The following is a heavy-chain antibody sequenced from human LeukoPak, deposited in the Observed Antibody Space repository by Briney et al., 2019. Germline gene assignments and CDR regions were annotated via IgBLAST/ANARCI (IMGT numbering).Heavy chain of an antibody. CDR2: ISAYNGNT. CDR3: AREATEVGATDYYFDY. Sequence: ASVKVPCKASGYTFTSYGISWVRQAPGQGLEWMGWISAYNGNTNYAQKLQGRVTMTTDTSTSTAYMELRSLRSDDTAVYYCAREATEVGATDYYFDYWGQGTLVTVSS. J-gene: IGHJ4*02. CDR1: GYTFTSYG. V-gene: IGHV1-18*01. D-gene: IGHD1-26*01.